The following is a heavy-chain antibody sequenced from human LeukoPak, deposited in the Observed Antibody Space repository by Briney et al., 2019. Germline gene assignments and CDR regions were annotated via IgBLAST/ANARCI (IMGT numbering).Heavy chain of an antibody. CDR2: ISGDGGSA. Sequence: GGSLRLSCAASGFTFTKYAMSWVRQAPGKGLEWVSAISGDGGSAYYGDSVKGRFTISRDNSKNTLWLQMNSVRADDTAVYYCAKDYNNYFDPWGQGTLVTVSS. CDR3: AKDYNNYFDP. V-gene: IGHV3-23*01. CDR1: GFTFTKYA. J-gene: IGHJ5*02.